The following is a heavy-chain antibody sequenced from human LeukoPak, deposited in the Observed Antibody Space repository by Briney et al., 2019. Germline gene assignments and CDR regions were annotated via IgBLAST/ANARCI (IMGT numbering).Heavy chain of an antibody. D-gene: IGHD2-2*01. V-gene: IGHV1-24*01. CDR3: ATMIVVVPAAMPVQYNWFDP. Sequence: ASVKVSCKVSGYTPTELSMHWVRQAPGKGLEWMGGFDPEDGETIYAQKFQGRVTMTEDTSTDTAYMKLSSLRSEDTAVYYCATMIVVVPAAMPVQYNWFDPWGQGTLVTVSS. CDR2: FDPEDGET. J-gene: IGHJ5*02. CDR1: GYTPTELS.